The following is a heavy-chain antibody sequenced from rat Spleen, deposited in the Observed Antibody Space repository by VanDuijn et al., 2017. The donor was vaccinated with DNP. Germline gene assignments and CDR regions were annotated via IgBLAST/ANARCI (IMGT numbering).Heavy chain of an antibody. CDR1: GFTFTSAW. J-gene: IGHJ2*01. CDR2: IEPKSANYAT. Sequence: EVQLMETGGGLMQPGKSLKLTCATSGFTFTSAWMNWVRQSPERGLEWIGRIEPKSANYATESAESVKGRITISRDDSKSSIYLYLDNLKEEDTATYYCTWPSNWDLRYHFDYWGQGVMVTVSS. CDR3: TWPSNWDLRYHFDY. D-gene: IGHD5-1*01. V-gene: IGHV6-10*01.